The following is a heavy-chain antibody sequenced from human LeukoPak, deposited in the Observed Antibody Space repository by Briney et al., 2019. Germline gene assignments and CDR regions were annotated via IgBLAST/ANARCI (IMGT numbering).Heavy chain of an antibody. V-gene: IGHV4-59*01. D-gene: IGHD3-10*01. CDR1: GGSISSYY. J-gene: IGHJ6*02. CDR2: IYYSGST. Sequence: SETLSLTCTVSGGSISSYYWSWIRQPPGKGLEWIGFIYYSGSTNYNPSLKSRVTISVDTSKNQFSLKLSSVTAADTAVYYCARDDYYGSGSSYYYYGMDVWGQGTTVTVSS. CDR3: ARDDYYGSGSSYYYYGMDV.